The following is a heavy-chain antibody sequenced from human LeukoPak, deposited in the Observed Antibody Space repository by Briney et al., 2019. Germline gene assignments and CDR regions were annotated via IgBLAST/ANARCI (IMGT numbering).Heavy chain of an antibody. Sequence: SETLSLTCTVSGGSISSYYWSWIRQPPGKGLEWIGYIYYSGSTNYNPSLKSRVTISVDTSKNQFSLKLSSVTAADTAVYYCARRYFDYWGQGTLVTVSS. CDR3: ARRYFDY. CDR2: IYYSGST. CDR1: GGSISSYY. J-gene: IGHJ4*02. V-gene: IGHV4-59*01.